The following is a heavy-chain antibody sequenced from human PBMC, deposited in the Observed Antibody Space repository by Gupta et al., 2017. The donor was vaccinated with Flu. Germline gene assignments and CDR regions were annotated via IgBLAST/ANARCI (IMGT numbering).Heavy chain of an antibody. Sequence: VPQTESGPALVKTSKTLSPTSTASAGSISSYYWSWLRPPAGKGLEWIGRIYTRGSTNYNPSLKSRGTMTVDTSKNQYYLTLSSGTAADTAVYDCESARHYSGGYDPLDYWGQGALVTVSS. J-gene: IGHJ4*02. CDR3: ESARHYSGGYDPLDY. D-gene: IGHD1-26*01. V-gene: IGHV4-4*07. CDR1: AGSISSYY. CDR2: IYTRGST.